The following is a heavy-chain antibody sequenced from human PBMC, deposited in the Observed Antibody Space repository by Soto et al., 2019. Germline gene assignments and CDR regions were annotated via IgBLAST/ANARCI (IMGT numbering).Heavy chain of an antibody. CDR2: IIPIFGTA. Sequence: ASVKVSCKASGGTFSSYAISWVRQAPGQGLEWMGGIIPIFGTANYAQKFQGRVTITADESTSTAYMELSSLRSEDTAVYYCARLITMVRGVIGWFDPWGQGTLVTVSS. J-gene: IGHJ5*02. V-gene: IGHV1-69*13. CDR1: GGTFSSYA. CDR3: ARLITMVRGVIGWFDP. D-gene: IGHD3-10*01.